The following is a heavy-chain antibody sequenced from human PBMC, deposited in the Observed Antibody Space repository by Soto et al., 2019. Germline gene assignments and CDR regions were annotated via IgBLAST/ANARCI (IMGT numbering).Heavy chain of an antibody. CDR2: IYYSGST. Sequence: SETLSLTCTVSGGSISSSSYYWGWIRQPPGRGLEWIGSIYYSGSTYYNPSLKSRVTISVDTSKNQFSLKLSSVTAADTAVYYCALVTGWFDPWGQGTLVTVS. V-gene: IGHV4-39*01. J-gene: IGHJ5*02. CDR1: GGSISSSSYY. CDR3: ALVTGWFDP. D-gene: IGHD4-4*01.